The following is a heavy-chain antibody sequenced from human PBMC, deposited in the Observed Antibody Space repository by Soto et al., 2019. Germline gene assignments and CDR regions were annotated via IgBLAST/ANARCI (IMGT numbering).Heavy chain of an antibody. D-gene: IGHD3-22*01. CDR3: ARATDSSGYYPEYFQH. CDR2: IIPIFGTA. Sequence: ASVKVSCKASGGTFSSYAISWVRQAPGQGLEWMGGIIPIFGTANYAQKFQGRVTITADESTSTAYMELSSLRSEDTAVYYCARATDSSGYYPEYFQHWGQGTLVTVSS. CDR1: GGTFSSYA. J-gene: IGHJ1*01. V-gene: IGHV1-69*13.